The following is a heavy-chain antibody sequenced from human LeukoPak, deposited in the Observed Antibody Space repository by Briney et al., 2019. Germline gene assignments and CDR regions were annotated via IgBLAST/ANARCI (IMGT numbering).Heavy chain of an antibody. CDR2: ISRSGSTI. J-gene: IGHJ4*02. D-gene: IGHD4-17*01. CDR1: GFTFTAYS. Sequence: SGGSLRLSCAASGFTFTAYSMNWVRQAPGKGLEGVSYISRSGSTIYYADSVKGRFTVSRDNVRDSLYLQMNSLRDEDTAIYYCVRGETSLTSKLDYWGQGTLVTVSS. V-gene: IGHV3-48*02. CDR3: VRGETSLTSKLDY.